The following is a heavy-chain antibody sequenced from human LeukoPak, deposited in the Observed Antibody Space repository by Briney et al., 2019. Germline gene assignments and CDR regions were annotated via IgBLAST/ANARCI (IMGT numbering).Heavy chain of an antibody. J-gene: IGHJ6*02. CDR1: GYTFTGYY. D-gene: IGHD2-2*01. V-gene: IGHV1-2*06. Sequence: ASVKVSCKASGYTFTGYYMHWVRQAPGQGLEWMGRINPNSGGTNYAQKFQGRVTMTRDTSTNTVYMELSSLRSEDTAVYYCARDQVIVVVPVGSSRVPSPVDLNYYFYGMDVWGQGTTVTVSS. CDR2: INPNSGGT. CDR3: ARDQVIVVVPVGSSRVPSPVDLNYYFYGMDV.